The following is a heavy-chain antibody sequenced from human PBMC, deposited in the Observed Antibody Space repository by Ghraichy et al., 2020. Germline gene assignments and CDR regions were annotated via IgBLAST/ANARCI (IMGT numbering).Heavy chain of an antibody. V-gene: IGHV1-18*01. CDR1: GYTFTSYG. D-gene: IGHD6-19*01. CDR2: ISAYNGNT. CDR3: ARDGSPIAVAGKNWFDP. Sequence: ASVKVSCKASGYTFTSYGISWVRQAPGQGLEWMGWISAYNGNTNYAQKLQGRVTMTTDTSTSTAYMELRSLRSDDTAVYYCARDGSPIAVAGKNWFDPWGQGTLVTVSS. J-gene: IGHJ5*02.